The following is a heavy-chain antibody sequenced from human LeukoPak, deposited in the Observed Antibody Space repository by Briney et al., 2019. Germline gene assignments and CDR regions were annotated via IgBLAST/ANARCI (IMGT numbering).Heavy chain of an antibody. CDR3: ARAGLWFGEFPFDY. J-gene: IGHJ4*02. V-gene: IGHV4-31*03. CDR1: GGSISSGGYY. CDR2: IYYSGST. Sequence: NTSETLSLTCTVSGGSISSGGYYWSWIRQHPGKGLERIGYIYYSGSTYYNPSLKSRVTISVDTSKNQFSLKLSSVTAADTAVYYCARAGLWFGEFPFDYWGQGTLVTVSS. D-gene: IGHD3-10*01.